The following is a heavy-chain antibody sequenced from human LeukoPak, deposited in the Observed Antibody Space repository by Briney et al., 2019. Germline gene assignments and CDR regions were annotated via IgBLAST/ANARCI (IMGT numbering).Heavy chain of an antibody. CDR3: AREAYCGGDCYSGFDY. Sequence: SETLSLTCTVSGGCISSYHWSWIRQPPGKGLEWIGYIYYSGSTNYNPSLKSRVTISVDTSKKQFSLKLSSVTAAATAVYYCAREAYCGGDCYSGFDYWGQGTLVTVSS. J-gene: IGHJ4*02. D-gene: IGHD2-21*02. V-gene: IGHV4-59*01. CDR1: GGCISSYH. CDR2: IYYSGST.